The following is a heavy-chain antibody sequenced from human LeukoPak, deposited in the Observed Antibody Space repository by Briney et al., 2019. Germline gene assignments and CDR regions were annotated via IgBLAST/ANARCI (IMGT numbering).Heavy chain of an antibody. D-gene: IGHD3-22*01. CDR2: LSSSGGDT. CDR1: GFTFSNYA. J-gene: IGHJ4*02. CDR3: AKEDYDSSGPDY. Sequence: GGSLRLSCAASGFTFSNYAMSWVRQAPAKGLEWVSALSSSGGDTFYADSVKGRFTISRDNSRNTLYLQMNSLRAEDTAVYYCAKEDYDSSGPDYWGQGTLVTVSS. V-gene: IGHV3-23*01.